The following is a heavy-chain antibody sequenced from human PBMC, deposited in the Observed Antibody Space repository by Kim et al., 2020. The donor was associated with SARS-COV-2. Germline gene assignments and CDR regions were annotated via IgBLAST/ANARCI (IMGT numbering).Heavy chain of an antibody. D-gene: IGHD1-26*01. V-gene: IGHV1-2*02. CDR1: GYTFTGYY. CDR2: INPNSGGT. Sequence: ASVKVSCKASGYTFTGYYIHWVRQAPGQGLEWMGWINPNSGGTSYAQELQGRVTLTRDTSISTGYMELSRLRSDDTAVYYCARGYGQEPFTFWGQGTLVTVSS. J-gene: IGHJ4*02. CDR3: ARGYGQEPFTF.